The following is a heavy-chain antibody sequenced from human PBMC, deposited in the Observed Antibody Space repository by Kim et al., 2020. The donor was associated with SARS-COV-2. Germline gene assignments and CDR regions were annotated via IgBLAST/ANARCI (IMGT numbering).Heavy chain of an antibody. J-gene: IGHJ6*03. Sequence: SETLSLTCTVSGGSISSSSYYWGWIRQPPGKGLEWIGSIYYSGSTYYNPSLKSRVTISVDTSKNQFSLKLSSVTAADTAVYYCARHAGRFREDYYYYYYMDVWGKGTTVTVSS. CDR1: GGSISSSSYY. D-gene: IGHD3-10*01. CDR3: ARHAGRFREDYYYYYYMDV. CDR2: IYYSGST. V-gene: IGHV4-39*01.